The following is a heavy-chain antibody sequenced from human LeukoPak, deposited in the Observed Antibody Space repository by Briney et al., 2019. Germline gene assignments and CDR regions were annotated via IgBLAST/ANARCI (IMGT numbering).Heavy chain of an antibody. CDR1: GGSTSSAGYY. D-gene: IGHD5-18*01. CDR3: ARSISYGSAFDI. Sequence: PSETLSLTCSVSGGSTSSAGYYWGWIRQHPGKGLEWIGYIYYSGNTYYNPSLKSRLTISVDTSKNQFSLELNSVTAADTAVYYCARSISYGSAFDIWGQGTMVTVSS. J-gene: IGHJ3*02. V-gene: IGHV4-31*03. CDR2: IYYSGNT.